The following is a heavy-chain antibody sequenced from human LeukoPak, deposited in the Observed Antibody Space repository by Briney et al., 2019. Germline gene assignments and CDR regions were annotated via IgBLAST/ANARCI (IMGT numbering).Heavy chain of an antibody. J-gene: IGHJ6*02. D-gene: IGHD3-10*01. CDR3: ARDRGGLFGRYGMDV. CDR2: IYYSGST. CDR1: GGSFSGYY. V-gene: IGHV4-59*01. Sequence: SETLSLTCAVYGGSFSGYYWSWIRQPPGKGLEWIGYIYYSGSTNYNPSLKSRVTISVDTSKNQFSLKLSSVTAADTAVYYCARDRGGLFGRYGMDVWGQGTTVTVSS.